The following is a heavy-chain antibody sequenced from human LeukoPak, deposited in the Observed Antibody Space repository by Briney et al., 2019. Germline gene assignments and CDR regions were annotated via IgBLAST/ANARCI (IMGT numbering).Heavy chain of an antibody. CDR1: GGSISGYY. CDR3: ARLHSSRAEEFDP. J-gene: IGHJ5*02. Sequence: PSETLSLTCTVSGGSISGYYWNWIRQSPGKGLEWIGYIYYTGITAYNPSLGSRVTISVDRSNNQFSLRLTSVTAADTAVYYCARLHSSRAEEFDPWGQGTLVTVSS. V-gene: IGHV4-59*01. CDR2: IYYTGIT.